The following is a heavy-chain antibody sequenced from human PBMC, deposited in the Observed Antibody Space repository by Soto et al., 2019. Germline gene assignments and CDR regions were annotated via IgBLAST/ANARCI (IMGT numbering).Heavy chain of an antibody. CDR1: GFTFSDYA. CDR2: ISGGSSVT. V-gene: IGHV3-23*01. J-gene: IGHJ1*01. CDR3: AKVLSKNYYYPFDF. Sequence: GGSLRLSCTASGFTFSDYAMTWARQAPGKGLEWVSTISGGSSVTYYGDSVKGRFTISRDNAKKTLFLQLNRLSAEDTATYYCAKVLSKNYYYPFDFRGQGTQVTVSS. D-gene: IGHD3-10*01.